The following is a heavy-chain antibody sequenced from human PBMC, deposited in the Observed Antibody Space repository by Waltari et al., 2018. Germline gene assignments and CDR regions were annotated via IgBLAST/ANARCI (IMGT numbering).Heavy chain of an antibody. CDR2: IKTKGRRT. J-gene: IGHJ4*02. D-gene: IGHD6-13*01. CDR1: GFTFSSSW. CDR3: AIGGVETSWYWRY. V-gene: IGHV3-7*01. Sequence: EVQVVESGGGLVKPGGSLRLSCAASGFTFSSSWMIGVRQAQGKGLGWVANIKTKGRRTYYLESVKGRFTISRDNAKNSLYLQVSGLRAEDTAVYYCAIGGVETSWYWRYWGQGTLVTVSS.